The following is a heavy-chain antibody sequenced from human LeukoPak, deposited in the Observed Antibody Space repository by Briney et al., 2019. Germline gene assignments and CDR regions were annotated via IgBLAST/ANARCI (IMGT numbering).Heavy chain of an antibody. CDR1: GYTFTTYG. CDR3: ARDRMDTGTYFDY. D-gene: IGHD5-18*01. J-gene: IGHJ4*02. V-gene: IGHV1-18*01. CDR2: ISTYNGNT. Sequence: ASVKVSCKSSGYTFTTYGITWVRQAPGQGLEWMGWISTYNGNTNYAQKLKGRVTMTTDTSTSTAYMELRSLRSDETAMYYCARDRMDTGTYFDYWGKGTLVTVSS.